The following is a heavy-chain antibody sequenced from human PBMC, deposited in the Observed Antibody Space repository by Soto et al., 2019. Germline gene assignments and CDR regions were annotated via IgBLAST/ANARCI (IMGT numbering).Heavy chain of an antibody. Sequence: SETLSLTCAVSGSSFTSNNWWTWVRQPPGQGLEWIGEIYRTGSTNYNPSLESRVTISLDKSENQFSLKVTSLTAADTAVYYCASRDPGTSVDYWGQGTLVTVSS. J-gene: IGHJ4*02. D-gene: IGHD1-7*01. CDR1: GSSFTSNNW. CDR3: ASRDPGTSVDY. CDR2: IYRTGST. V-gene: IGHV4-4*02.